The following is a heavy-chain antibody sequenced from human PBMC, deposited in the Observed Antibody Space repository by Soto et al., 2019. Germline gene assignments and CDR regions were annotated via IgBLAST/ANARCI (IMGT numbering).Heavy chain of an antibody. CDR1: GFSLSTSGVN. V-gene: IGHV2-5*02. D-gene: IGHD3-9*01. CDR3: AHRLDDISPFDS. CDR2: IYWDGDK. Sequence: QITLKESGPTLVKPTQTRTLTCTFSGFSLSTSGVNVAWIRQPPGKALEWLALIYWDGDKRYSPSLRSRLTITKDTSKNQVVLTMTNMDPVDTATYFCAHRLDDISPFDSWGKGPLVTVSS. J-gene: IGHJ4*02.